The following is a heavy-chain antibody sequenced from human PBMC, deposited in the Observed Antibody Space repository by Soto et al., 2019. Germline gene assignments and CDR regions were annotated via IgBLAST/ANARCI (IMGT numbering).Heavy chain of an antibody. CDR2: IYWDDDK. Sequence: SGPTLVNPTPTLTLTCTFSGFSLSTSGVGVGWIRQPPGKALEWLALIYWDDDKRYSPSLKSRLTITKDTSKNQVVLTMTNMDPVDTATYYCAHRYYDFWSGPNAPPFDYWGQGTLVTVSS. V-gene: IGHV2-5*02. CDR3: AHRYYDFWSGPNAPPFDY. D-gene: IGHD3-3*01. J-gene: IGHJ4*02. CDR1: GFSLSTSGVG.